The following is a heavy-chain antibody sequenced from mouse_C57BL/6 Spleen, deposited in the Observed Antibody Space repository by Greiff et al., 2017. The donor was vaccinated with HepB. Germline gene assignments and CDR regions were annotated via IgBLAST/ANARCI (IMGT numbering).Heavy chain of an antibody. CDR3: ARGGMYDYEAWFAY. D-gene: IGHD2-4*01. J-gene: IGHJ3*01. CDR2: INPNNGGT. Sequence: EVQLQQSGPELVKPGASVKISCKASGYTFTDYYMNWVKQSHGKSLEWIGDINPNNGGTSYNQKFKGKATLTVDKSSSTAYMELRSLTSEDSAVYYCARGGMYDYEAWFAYWGQGTLVTVSA. V-gene: IGHV1-26*01. CDR1: GYTFTDYY.